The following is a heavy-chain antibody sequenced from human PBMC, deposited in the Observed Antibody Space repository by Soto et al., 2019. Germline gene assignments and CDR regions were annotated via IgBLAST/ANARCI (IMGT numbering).Heavy chain of an antibody. CDR3: AGMPYTCGLSFDP. D-gene: IGHD6-19*01. CDR2: IYRSGVT. CDR1: GDSSSTYTYS. J-gene: IGHJ5*02. V-gene: IGHV4-30-2*01. Sequence: TLSLTCSFCGDSSSTYTYSWRWIREPPGEALEWVGFIYRSGVTSYNPSLKSRVSISLDTSNNQCSLKLASETAANTAVYYCAGMPYTCGLSFDPWGPGTLVTVSS.